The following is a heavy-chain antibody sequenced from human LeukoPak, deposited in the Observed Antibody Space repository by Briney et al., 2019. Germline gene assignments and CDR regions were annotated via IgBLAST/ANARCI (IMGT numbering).Heavy chain of an antibody. Sequence: ASVKVSCKASGYTFTSYGMSWVRQAPGQGLEWMGWINAYNGNTNYAQKLQGRVTMTTDTSTSTAYMELRSLRSDDTAVYYCARVALLAVAGIFDYWGQGTLVTVSS. CDR3: ARVALLAVAGIFDY. V-gene: IGHV1-18*01. CDR2: INAYNGNT. D-gene: IGHD6-19*01. J-gene: IGHJ4*02. CDR1: GYTFTSYG.